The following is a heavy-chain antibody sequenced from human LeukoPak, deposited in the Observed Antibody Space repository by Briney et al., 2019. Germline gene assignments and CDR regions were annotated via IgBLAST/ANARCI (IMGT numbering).Heavy chain of an antibody. CDR3: AAVGGSGSYPYYYGMDV. CDR2: INPSGGST. V-gene: IGHV1-46*01. Sequence: ASVKVSCKASGYTFTSYYMHWVRQAPGQGLEWMGIINPSGGSTSYAQKFQGRVTMTRDTSTSTVYMELSSLRSEDTAVYYCAAVGGSGSYPYYYGMDVWGQGTTVTVSS. CDR1: GYTFTSYY. D-gene: IGHD3-10*01. J-gene: IGHJ6*02.